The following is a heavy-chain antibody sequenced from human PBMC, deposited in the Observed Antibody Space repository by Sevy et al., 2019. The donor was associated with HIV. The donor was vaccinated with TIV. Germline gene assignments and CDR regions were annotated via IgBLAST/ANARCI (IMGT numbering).Heavy chain of an antibody. J-gene: IGHJ4*02. D-gene: IGHD3-10*01. V-gene: IGHV4-4*02. Sequence: SETLSLTCAVSGGSISSSNWWSWVRQPPGKGLEWIGEIYHSGSTNYNPSLKSRVTISVDKSKNKFSLKVSSVTAADTAVYYCVREGSPPDHPGDYGSGSYFAYWGQGTLVTISS. CDR1: GGSISSSNW. CDR2: IYHSGST. CDR3: VREGSPPDHPGDYGSGSYFAY.